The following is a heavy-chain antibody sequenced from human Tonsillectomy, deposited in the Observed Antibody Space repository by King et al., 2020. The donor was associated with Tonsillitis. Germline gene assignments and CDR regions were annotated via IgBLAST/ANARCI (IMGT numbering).Heavy chain of an antibody. CDR3: ATACDGGDCYSNY. CDR1: GFTFNSYA. Sequence: VQLVESGGGLVQPGGSLRLSCAASGFTFNSYAMSWVRQAPGTGLEWVAFISYDGSNTYYADSVKGRFTISRDNSKNTLFLQLNSLRPEDTAVYYCATACDGGDCYSNYWGQGTLVTVSS. V-gene: IGHV3-30*03. CDR2: ISYDGSNT. D-gene: IGHD2-21*02. J-gene: IGHJ4*02.